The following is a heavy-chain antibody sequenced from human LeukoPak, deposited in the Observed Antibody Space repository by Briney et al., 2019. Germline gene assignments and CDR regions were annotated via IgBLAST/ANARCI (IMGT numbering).Heavy chain of an antibody. V-gene: IGHV3-30*04. CDR1: GFTFSSYA. J-gene: IGHJ4*02. D-gene: IGHD3-10*01. CDR2: ISYDGSNK. CDR3: EGVRGVRGFYFDY. Sequence: SGRPLRLSCAASGFTFSSYAMHWVRQAPGKGLEWVAVISYDGSNKYYADSVKGRFTISRDNSKNTLYLQMNSLRAEDTAVYYCEGVRGVRGFYFDYWGQGTLVTVSS.